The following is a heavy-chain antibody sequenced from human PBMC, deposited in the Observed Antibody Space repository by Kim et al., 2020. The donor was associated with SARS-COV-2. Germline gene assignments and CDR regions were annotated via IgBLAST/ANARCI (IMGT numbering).Heavy chain of an antibody. CDR3: ARSSGSLDY. D-gene: IGHD1-26*01. Sequence: SETLSLTCTVSGGSISSYYWSWIRQPPGKGLEWIGYIYYSGSTNYNPSLKSRVTISVDTSKNQFSLKLSSVTAADTAVYYCARSSGSLDYWGQGTLVTVSS. CDR2: IYYSGST. CDR1: GGSISSYY. J-gene: IGHJ4*02. V-gene: IGHV4-59*13.